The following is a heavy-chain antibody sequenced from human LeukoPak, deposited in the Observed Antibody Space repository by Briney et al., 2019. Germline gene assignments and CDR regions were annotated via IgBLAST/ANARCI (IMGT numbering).Heavy chain of an antibody. CDR1: GGTFSSYA. D-gene: IGHD3-10*01. CDR3: ARDRRYGSGSSYYFDY. V-gene: IGHV1-69*13. CDR2: IIPIFGTA. J-gene: IGHJ4*02. Sequence: SVKASCKASGGTFSSYAISWVRQAPGQGLEWMGGIIPIFGTANYAQKFQGRVTITADESTSTAYMELSSLRSEDTAVYYCARDRRYGSGSSYYFDYWGQGTLVTVSS.